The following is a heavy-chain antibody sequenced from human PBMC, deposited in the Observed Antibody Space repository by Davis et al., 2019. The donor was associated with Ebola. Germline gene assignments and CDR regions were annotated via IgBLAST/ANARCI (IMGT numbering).Heavy chain of an antibody. V-gene: IGHV1-2*06. D-gene: IGHD5-18*01. Sequence: ASVKVSCKASGYTFTGYNIHWVRQAPGHGLEWMGRIISNRGDTNYAQKFQGRVTMTRDTSINTAYMELSSLRSDDTAVYYCARGHNYGHDYWGQGTLVTVSS. CDR2: IISNRGDT. J-gene: IGHJ4*02. CDR3: ARGHNYGHDY. CDR1: GYTFTGYN.